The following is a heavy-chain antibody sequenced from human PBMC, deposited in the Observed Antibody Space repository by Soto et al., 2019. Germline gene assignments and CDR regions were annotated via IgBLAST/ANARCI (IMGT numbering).Heavy chain of an antibody. CDR1: GGSISSYY. CDR3: SRRGMGVHNLIDY. Sequence: QVQLQESGPGLVKPSETLSLTCTVSGGSISSYYWSWSRQPPGKGLEWIGYIYYNGSTHYNPSLKSRVTIPVDTSKNQFSLKLSSVTAADTAVYYCSRRGMGVHNLIDYWGQGTLVTVSS. J-gene: IGHJ4*02. CDR2: IYYNGST. D-gene: IGHD1-26*01. V-gene: IGHV4-59*08.